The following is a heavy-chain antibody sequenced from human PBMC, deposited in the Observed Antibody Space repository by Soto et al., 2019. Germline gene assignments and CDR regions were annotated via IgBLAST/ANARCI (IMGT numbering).Heavy chain of an antibody. CDR3: VKDPQPDDRWPFAH. D-gene: IGHD3-16*02. CDR2: LFGSGGGV. V-gene: IGHV3-23*01. CDR1: GCSFRTYA. J-gene: IGHJ1*01. Sequence: EVQLLESGGGLVQPGGSLRLTCEASGCSFRTYAMSWVRQAPGEGLEWVAGLFGSGGGVSYADSVQGRFTIFRDNSNNRFHLRILSLRGEATGTYYCVKDPQPDDRWPFAHWGQGTLVPV.